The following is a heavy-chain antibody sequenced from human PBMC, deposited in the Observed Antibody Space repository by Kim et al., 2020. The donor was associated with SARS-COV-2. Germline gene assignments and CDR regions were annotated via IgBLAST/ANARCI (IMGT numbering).Heavy chain of an antibody. V-gene: IGHV3-74*01. Sequence: GGSLRLSCAASGFTFSSHWMHWVRQAPGKGLEWVSRINSNGSTTSYADSVKGRFTISRDNAKNTLYLQMTSLRAEDTAVYYCARRQFSSGWYYFDYWGQG. CDR2: INSNGSTT. J-gene: IGHJ4*02. D-gene: IGHD6-19*01. CDR1: GFTFSSHW. CDR3: ARRQFSSGWYYFDY.